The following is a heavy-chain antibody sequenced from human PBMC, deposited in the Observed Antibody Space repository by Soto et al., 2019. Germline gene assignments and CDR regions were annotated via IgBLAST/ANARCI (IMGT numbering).Heavy chain of an antibody. Sequence: QVHLVQSGAEVKKPGASVKVSCKASGYAFTTYGITWVRQAPGQGLEWMAWISAHNGNTDYAQKLQGRVTVTRDTSTSTAYMELRSLRSDDTAMYYCARGRYGDYWGQGALVTV. V-gene: IGHV1-18*01. D-gene: IGHD1-1*01. J-gene: IGHJ4*02. CDR3: ARGRYGDY. CDR1: GYAFTTYG. CDR2: ISAHNGNT.